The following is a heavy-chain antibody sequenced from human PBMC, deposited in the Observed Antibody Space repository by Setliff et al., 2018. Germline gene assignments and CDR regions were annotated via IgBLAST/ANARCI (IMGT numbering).Heavy chain of an antibody. CDR1: GYTFTGYY. CDR3: ARNEALTGAGNYYYYYMDV. J-gene: IGHJ6*03. D-gene: IGHD7-27*01. V-gene: IGHV1-2*02. CDR2: IIPNSGGR. Sequence: GASVKVSCKASGYTFTGYYMHWVRQAPGQGLEWMGWIIPNSGGRNYAQKFQGRVTMTRDTSINTAYMELSSLRSDDTAVYYCARNEALTGAGNYYYYYMDVWGKGTTVTVSS.